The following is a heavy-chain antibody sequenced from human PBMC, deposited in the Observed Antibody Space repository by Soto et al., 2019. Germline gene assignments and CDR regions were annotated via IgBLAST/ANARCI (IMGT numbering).Heavy chain of an antibody. CDR2: ISYDGSNK. D-gene: IGHD2-15*01. CDR1: GFTFSSYA. V-gene: IGHV3-30-3*01. CDR3: ARFKGCSGGSCYSYFDY. Sequence: QVQLVESGGGVVQLGRSLRLSCAASGFTFSSYAMHWVRQAPGKGLEWVAVISYDGSNKYYADSVKGRFTISRDNSKNTLYLQMNSLRAEDTAVYYCARFKGCSGGSCYSYFDYWGQGTLVTVSS. J-gene: IGHJ4*02.